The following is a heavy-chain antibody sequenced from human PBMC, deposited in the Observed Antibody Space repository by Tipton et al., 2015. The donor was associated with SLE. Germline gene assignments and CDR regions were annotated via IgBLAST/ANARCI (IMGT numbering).Heavy chain of an antibody. CDR1: GFTFSSYS. J-gene: IGHJ4*02. Sequence: GSPRLSCAASGFTFSSYSMNWFRQTPGKGLEWVSYISSSSSTIYYADSVKGRFTISRDNAKNSLYLQMNSLRAEDTAVYYCARANGANFDYWGQGTLVTVSS. CDR3: ARANGANFDY. CDR2: ISSSSSTI. D-gene: IGHD4-17*01. V-gene: IGHV3-48*01.